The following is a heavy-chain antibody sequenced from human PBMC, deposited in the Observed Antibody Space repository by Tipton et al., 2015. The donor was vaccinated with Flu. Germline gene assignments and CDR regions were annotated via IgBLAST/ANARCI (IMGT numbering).Heavy chain of an antibody. D-gene: IGHD1-26*01. CDR3: VRGYSPWGWFDT. J-gene: IGHJ5*02. CDR2: IHPKSGGT. CDR1: GYTFTGYY. Sequence: QLVQSGAEVKKPGASVKVSCTASGYTFTGYYIHWVRQPPGQGLEWMGWIHPKSGGTNYAQNFQGSVTMTRDTSLRTAYMELNSLISDDTAVFYCVRGYSPWGWFDTWGQGTLVTVSS. V-gene: IGHV1-2*02.